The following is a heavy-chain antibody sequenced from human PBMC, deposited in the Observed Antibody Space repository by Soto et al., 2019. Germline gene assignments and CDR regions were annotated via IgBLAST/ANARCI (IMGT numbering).Heavy chain of an antibody. Sequence: SETLSLTCTVSGGSISSGGYYWSWIRQHPGKGLEWIGYIYYSGSTYYNPSLKSRVTISVDTSKNQFSLKLSSVTAADTAVYYCARVRPVTSTVVTSDAFDIWGQGTMVTVSS. CDR2: IYYSGST. CDR3: ARVRPVTSTVVTSDAFDI. D-gene: IGHD2-21*02. CDR1: GGSISSGGYY. V-gene: IGHV4-31*03. J-gene: IGHJ3*02.